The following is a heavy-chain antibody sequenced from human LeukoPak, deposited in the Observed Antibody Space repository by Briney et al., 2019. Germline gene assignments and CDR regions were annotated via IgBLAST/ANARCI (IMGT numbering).Heavy chain of an antibody. J-gene: IGHJ4*02. D-gene: IGHD2-15*01. V-gene: IGHV3-11*01. Sequence: GGSLRLSCAASGFTFSDYYMSWIRQAPGKGLEWVSYISSSGSTIYYADSVKGRFTISRDNAKNSLYLQMNSLRAVDTAVYYCARDPGVVVVVASRLADYWGQGTLVTVSS. CDR3: ARDPGVVVVVASRLADY. CDR2: ISSSGSTI. CDR1: GFTFSDYY.